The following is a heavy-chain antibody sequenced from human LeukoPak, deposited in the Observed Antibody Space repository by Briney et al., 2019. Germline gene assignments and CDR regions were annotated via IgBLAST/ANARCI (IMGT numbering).Heavy chain of an antibody. Sequence: QSGGSLRLSCAASGLPFSSCWMSCVRQAPGEGLEWVANIKQDGSEKYYVDSVRGRFSISRDNAKNSVHLQMDSLRAEDTAVYYCETKARDCSTIIYYAQFDYLGQRAMVTVPS. CDR2: IKQDGSEK. D-gene: IGHD2-2*01. CDR3: ETKARDCSTIIYYAQFDY. J-gene: IGHJ4*02. V-gene: IGHV3-7*01. CDR1: GLPFSSCW.